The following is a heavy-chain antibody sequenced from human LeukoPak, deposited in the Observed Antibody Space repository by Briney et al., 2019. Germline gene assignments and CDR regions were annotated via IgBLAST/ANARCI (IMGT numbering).Heavy chain of an antibody. CDR2: TYYRSKWCN. CDR1: GDSVSSNSAA. D-gene: IGHD1-26*01. V-gene: IGHV6-1*01. J-gene: IGHJ6*03. CDR3: ARGNLGRDYYYMDV. Sequence: SQTLSLTCALSGDSVSSNSAAWNWIRQSPSRGLEWLGRTYYRSKWCNDYAVSAKSRITINPDTSKNQFSLHLNSVTPEDTAVYYCARGNLGRDYYYMDVWGKGTTVTISS.